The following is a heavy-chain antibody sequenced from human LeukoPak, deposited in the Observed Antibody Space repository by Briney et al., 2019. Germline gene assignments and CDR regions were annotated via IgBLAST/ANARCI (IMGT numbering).Heavy chain of an antibody. V-gene: IGHV4-4*07. Sequence: SETLSLTCTVSGGSISSYYWSWLRQPAGKGLEWIGRIYTSGSTNYNPSLKSRVTMSVDTSKNQFSLKLSSVTAADTAVYYCAREGEGYYDSSGYYQMFDYWGQGTLVTVSS. CDR2: IYTSGST. J-gene: IGHJ4*02. D-gene: IGHD3-22*01. CDR3: AREGEGYYDSSGYYQMFDY. CDR1: GGSISSYY.